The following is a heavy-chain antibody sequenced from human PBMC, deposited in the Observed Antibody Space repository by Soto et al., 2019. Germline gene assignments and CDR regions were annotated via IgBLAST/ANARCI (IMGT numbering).Heavy chain of an antibody. V-gene: IGHV2-26*01. J-gene: IGHJ6*02. CDR2: FFSDAER. CDR3: ARMDGDYNYYGLDV. Sequence: QVTLKESGPVLVKPTEPLMLTCSVSGFSLTNGRMGVSWIRQPPGKALEWLAHFFSDAERSYSTSMQSRLNMSEDSPGSLVVLTLTNMAPADTATYFCARMDGDYNYYGLDVWGDGIAVTVSS. CDR1: GFSLTNGRMG. D-gene: IGHD4-17*01.